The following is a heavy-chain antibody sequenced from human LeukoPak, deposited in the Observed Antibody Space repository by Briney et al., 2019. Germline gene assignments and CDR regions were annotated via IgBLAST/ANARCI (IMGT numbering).Heavy chain of an antibody. CDR1: GYTFTSYY. CDR3: ARDPSNTSGWYIYFDY. V-gene: IGHV1-46*01. D-gene: IGHD6-19*01. CDR2: INPSGGST. J-gene: IGHJ4*02. Sequence: ASVKVSCKASGYTFTSYYMHWVRQAPGQGLEWMGIINPSGGSTRYAQKFQGRVTMTRDTSTSTVYMELRSLRFDDTAVYYCARDPSNTSGWYIYFDYWGQGTLVTVSS.